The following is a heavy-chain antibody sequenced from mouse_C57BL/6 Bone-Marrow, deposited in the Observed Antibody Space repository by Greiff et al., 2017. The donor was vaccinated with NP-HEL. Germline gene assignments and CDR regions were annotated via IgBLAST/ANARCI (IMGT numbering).Heavy chain of an antibody. CDR2: IDPETGGT. CDR3: TKETAYYSNYGFAY. V-gene: IGHV1-15*01. CDR1: GYTFTDYE. D-gene: IGHD2-5*01. Sequence: QVQLQQSGAELVRPGASVTLSCKASGYTFTDYEMHWVKQTPVHGLEWIGAIDPETGGTAYNQKFKGKAILTADKSSSTAYMELRSLTSEDSAVYCCTKETAYYSNYGFAYWGQGTLVTVSA. J-gene: IGHJ3*01.